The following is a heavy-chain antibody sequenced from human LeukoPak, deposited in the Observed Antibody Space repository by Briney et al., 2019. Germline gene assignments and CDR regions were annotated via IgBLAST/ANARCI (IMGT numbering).Heavy chain of an antibody. V-gene: IGHV4-4*02. J-gene: IGHJ4*02. CDR2: IYHDGST. D-gene: IGHD5-18*01. CDR3: ARDRGGYTYSHDY. Sequence: SETLSLTCAVSGGSISSNNWWIWVRQSPEKGLEWIGEIYHDGSTNYNPSLKSRVTISMDKSKNQLSLKLNFVTAGDTAVYYCARDRGGYTYSHDYWGQGTLVTVSS. CDR1: GGSISSNNW.